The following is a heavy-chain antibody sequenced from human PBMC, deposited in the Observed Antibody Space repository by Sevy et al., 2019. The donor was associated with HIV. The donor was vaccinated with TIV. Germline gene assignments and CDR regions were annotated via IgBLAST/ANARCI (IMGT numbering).Heavy chain of an antibody. CDR1: GGSISSYY. J-gene: IGHJ4*02. D-gene: IGHD6-13*01. V-gene: IGHV4-59*01. Sequence: SETLSLTCTVSGGSISSYYWSWIRQPPGKGLEWIGYIYYSGCTNYNPSLKSRVTISVDTSKNQFSLKLSSVTAADTAVYYCARERQLVLDHWGQGTLVTVSS. CDR3: ARERQLVLDH. CDR2: IYYSGCT.